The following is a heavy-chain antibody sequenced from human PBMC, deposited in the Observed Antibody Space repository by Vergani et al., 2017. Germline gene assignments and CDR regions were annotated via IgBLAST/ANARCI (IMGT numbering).Heavy chain of an antibody. CDR2: IRYDGSNK. CDR1: GFTFSSYG. J-gene: IGHJ4*02. Sequence: QVQLVESGGGVVQPGGSLRLSCAASGFTFSSYGMHWVRPAPGKGLEWVAFIRYDGSNKYYADSVKGRFTISRDNSKTTLYLQMNSLRAEDTAVYYCAKGRGYSYGWDYWGQGTLVTVSS. V-gene: IGHV3-30*02. CDR3: AKGRGYSYGWDY. D-gene: IGHD5-18*01.